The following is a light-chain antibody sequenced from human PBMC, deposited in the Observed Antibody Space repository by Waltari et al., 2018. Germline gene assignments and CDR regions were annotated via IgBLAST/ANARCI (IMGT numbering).Light chain of an antibody. V-gene: IGLV1-44*01. CDR1: SSNIGSNT. CDR2: SNN. CDR3: AAWDDSLNGRV. J-gene: IGLJ3*02. Sequence: QSVLTQPPSASGTPGQRVTISCSGSSSNIGSNTVNWYQQLPGTAPKLLSYSNNRRPSGVPDRFSGSKSGTSASLAISGLQSEDEADYYCAAWDDSLNGRVFGGGTKLTVL.